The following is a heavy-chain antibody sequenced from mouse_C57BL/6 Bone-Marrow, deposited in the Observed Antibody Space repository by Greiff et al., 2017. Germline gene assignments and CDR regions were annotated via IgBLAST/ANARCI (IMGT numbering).Heavy chain of an antibody. CDR2: IDPSDSYT. CDR3: ARGTTVAAY. J-gene: IGHJ3*01. V-gene: IGHV1-69*01. Sequence: VQLQQPGAELVMPGASVKLSCKASGYTFTSYWMHWVKQRPGQGLEWIGEIDPSDSYTNYNQKFKGKSTLTVDKSSSTAYMQLSSLTSEDSAVYYCARGTTVAAYWGQGTRVTVSA. CDR1: GYTFTSYW. D-gene: IGHD1-1*01.